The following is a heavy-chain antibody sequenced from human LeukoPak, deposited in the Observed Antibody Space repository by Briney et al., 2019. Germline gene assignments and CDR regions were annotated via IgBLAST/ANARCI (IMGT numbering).Heavy chain of an antibody. CDR2: IRYDGSNK. D-gene: IGHD2-15*01. CDR3: ASEVIVVVVAATPHAFDI. CDR1: GFTFSSYG. Sequence: GGSLRLSCAASGFTFSSYGMHWVRQAPGKGLEWVAFIRYDGSNKYYADSAKGRFTISRDNSKNTLYLQMNSLRAEDTAVYYCASEVIVVVVAATPHAFDIWGQGTMVTVSS. V-gene: IGHV3-30*02. J-gene: IGHJ3*02.